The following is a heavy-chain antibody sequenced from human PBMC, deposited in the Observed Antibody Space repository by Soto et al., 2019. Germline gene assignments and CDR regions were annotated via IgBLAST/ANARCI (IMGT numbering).Heavy chain of an antibody. D-gene: IGHD2-15*01. J-gene: IGHJ3*02. CDR3: ARQFVGYCSGGSCYDVFDI. Sequence: ASVKVSCKASGYTFTGYYMHWVRQAPGQGLEWMGWINPNSGGTNYAQKFQGWVTMTRDTSISTAYMELSRLRSDDTAVYYCARQFVGYCSGGSCYDVFDIWGQGTMVTVSS. V-gene: IGHV1-2*04. CDR1: GYTFTGYY. CDR2: INPNSGGT.